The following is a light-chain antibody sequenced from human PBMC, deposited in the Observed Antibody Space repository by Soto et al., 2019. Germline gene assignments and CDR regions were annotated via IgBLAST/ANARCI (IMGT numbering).Light chain of an antibody. Sequence: EIVMTQSPATLSVSPGERATLSCRAIQSVSNNLAWYQQKPGQAPRLLIYGAFTRATGIPARFSGSGSGTEFTLTISSLQSEDFAVYFCHQYNTWPPLTFGGGTKVEIK. CDR1: QSVSNN. CDR2: GAF. J-gene: IGKJ4*01. V-gene: IGKV3-15*01. CDR3: HQYNTWPPLT.